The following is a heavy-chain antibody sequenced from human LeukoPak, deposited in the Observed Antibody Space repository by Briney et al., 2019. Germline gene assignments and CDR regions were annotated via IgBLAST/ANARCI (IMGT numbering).Heavy chain of an antibody. Sequence: ASVKVSCKASGYTFSGFYIHWVRQAPGQGLEWMGWINPNSGVTNYAQKLQGRVTITRDTSIDTAYMQLSRLRSDDTAVYYCARDLGPLRYSIYRRTNWFDPWGQGTLVTVSS. V-gene: IGHV1-2*02. CDR2: INPNSGVT. D-gene: IGHD6-13*01. CDR3: ARDLGPLRYSIYRRTNWFDP. CDR1: GYTFSGFY. J-gene: IGHJ5*02.